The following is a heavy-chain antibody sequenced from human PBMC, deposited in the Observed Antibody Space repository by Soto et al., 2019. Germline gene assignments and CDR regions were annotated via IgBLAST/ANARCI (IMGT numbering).Heavy chain of an antibody. CDR2: ISYDGSVK. V-gene: IGHV3-30*18. J-gene: IGHJ4*02. Sequence: QVQLVESGGGVVQPGRSLRLSCVASGFTFSTYGMHWVRQAPGKGLEWVAFISYDGSVKYYVDSVKGRFTISRDNSKSTPYLGKDSPRAEDTAVYYCAKDFKYLAKFFDYWGQGTLVTVSS. D-gene: IGHD2-2*01. CDR3: AKDFKYLAKFFDY. CDR1: GFTFSTYG.